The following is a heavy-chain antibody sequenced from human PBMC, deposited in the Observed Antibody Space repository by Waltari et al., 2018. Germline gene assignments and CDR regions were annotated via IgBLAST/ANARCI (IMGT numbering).Heavy chain of an antibody. V-gene: IGHV3-74*01. J-gene: IGHJ4*02. CDR1: GFTFSNYW. CDR3: ARLLPGGTRNLDH. Sequence: EVQLVESGGNLVQPGGSLRLSCAASGFTFSNYWIHWVRQAPGKGLVGVSRINGDGSSTNYADSVKGRFTISRDNAKNTVYLQLNSLRAEDTALYYCARLLPGGTRNLDHWGQGTLVTVSS. CDR2: INGDGSST. D-gene: IGHD1-26*01.